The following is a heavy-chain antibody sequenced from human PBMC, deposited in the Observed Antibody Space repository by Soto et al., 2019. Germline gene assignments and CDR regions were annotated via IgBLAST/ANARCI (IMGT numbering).Heavy chain of an antibody. CDR2: IYYSGTT. CDR3: ARGGVAGPPAMAKEYFQH. CDR1: GDSISSGAFY. Sequence: QVQLQESGPGLVKPSQTLSLTCTVSGDSISSGAFYWSWIRQRPGKGLEWIGYIYYSGTTNYNPSLKSRVTISVDTSKKQFSLKLGSVTGADTGVYYWARGGVAGPPAMAKEYFQHWGQGTLVTVSS. V-gene: IGHV4-31*03. J-gene: IGHJ1*01. D-gene: IGHD2-2*01.